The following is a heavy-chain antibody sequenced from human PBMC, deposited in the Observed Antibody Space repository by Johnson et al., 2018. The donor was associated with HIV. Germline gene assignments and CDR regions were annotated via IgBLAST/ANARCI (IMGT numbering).Heavy chain of an antibody. J-gene: IGHJ3*02. Sequence: QVQLVESGGGVVQPGTSLRLSCAASGFTFSSYTMHWVRQAPGKGLEWVAVISYDGDNKYYADSVKGRFTISRDNSKNTPYLEMSSLRPEDTDVYYCARGGYVPAFDIWGQGTKVTVSS. D-gene: IGHD5-12*01. V-gene: IGHV3-30-3*01. CDR1: GFTFSSYT. CDR2: ISYDGDNK. CDR3: ARGGYVPAFDI.